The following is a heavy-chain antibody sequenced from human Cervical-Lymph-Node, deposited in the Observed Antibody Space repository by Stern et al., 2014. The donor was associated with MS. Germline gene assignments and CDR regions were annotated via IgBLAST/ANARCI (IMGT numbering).Heavy chain of an antibody. J-gene: IGHJ4*02. CDR3: ARGARQGSIDY. CDR2: INPNSGGT. Sequence: QVQLVHSGAEVKKPGASVKVSCKASGYTFTGYYMHWVRQAPGQGLEWMGWINPNSGGTNDAQKFQGWVTMTRDTSISTAYMELSRLRSDDTAVYYCARGARQGSIDYWGQGTLVTVSS. D-gene: IGHD3-10*01. CDR1: GYTFTGYY. V-gene: IGHV1-2*04.